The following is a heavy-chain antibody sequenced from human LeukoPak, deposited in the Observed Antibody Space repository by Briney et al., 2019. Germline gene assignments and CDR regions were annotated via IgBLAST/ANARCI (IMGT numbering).Heavy chain of an antibody. CDR3: ARAASVAAEDVGHI. CDR1: GFTFSDYY. J-gene: IGHJ3*02. V-gene: IGHV3-11*01. CDR2: ISSSGSTI. D-gene: IGHD6-25*01. Sequence: PGGSLRLSCAASGFTFSDYYMSWIRQAPGKGLEWVSYISSSGSTIYYADSVKGRFTISRDNAKNSLYLQMNSLRAEDTAVYYCARAASVAAEDVGHIGGRRTSVTGSS.